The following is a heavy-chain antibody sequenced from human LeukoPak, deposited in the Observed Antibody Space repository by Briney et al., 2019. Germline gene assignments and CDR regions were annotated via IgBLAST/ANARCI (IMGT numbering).Heavy chain of an antibody. CDR2: ISGSGGST. Sequence: GSLRLSCAASGFTFSSYAMSWVRQAPGKGLEWVSAISGSGGSTYYADSVKGRFTISRDNSKNTLYLQMNSLGAEDTAVYYCAKSGRITMIVAPDYWGQGTLVTVSS. V-gene: IGHV3-23*01. CDR1: GFTFSSYA. J-gene: IGHJ4*02. D-gene: IGHD3-22*01. CDR3: AKSGRITMIVAPDY.